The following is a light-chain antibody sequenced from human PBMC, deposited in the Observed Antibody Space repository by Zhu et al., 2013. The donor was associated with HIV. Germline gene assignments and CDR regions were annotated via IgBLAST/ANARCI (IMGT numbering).Light chain of an antibody. CDR3: LQSNSYPRT. CDR2: RAS. V-gene: IGKV1-5*03. Sequence: DIRMTQSPSALAAFVGDRVTITCRASQSVNTWLAWYQQKPGKAPKLLIYRASSLESGVPSRFSGSGSGTDFTLTISTLQPEDFATYYCLQSNSYPRTFGQGTRLEIK. CDR1: QSVNTW. J-gene: IGKJ2*02.